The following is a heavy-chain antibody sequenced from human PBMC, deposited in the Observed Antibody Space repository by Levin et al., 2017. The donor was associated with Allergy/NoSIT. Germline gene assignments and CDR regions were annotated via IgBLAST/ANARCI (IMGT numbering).Heavy chain of an antibody. CDR2: ISTHNGNT. CDR3: ARFVVTAVSDFYMDG. J-gene: IGHJ6*03. V-gene: IGHV1-18*01. CDR1: GYTFKNYG. D-gene: IGHD2-2*01. Sequence: GESLKISCKASGYTFKNYGISWVRQAPGQGLEWMGWISTHNGNTNHAQSFQGRVTMTTDTSTSTAAMELRSLISDDTAVYYCARFVVTAVSDFYMDGWGKGTTVTVSS.